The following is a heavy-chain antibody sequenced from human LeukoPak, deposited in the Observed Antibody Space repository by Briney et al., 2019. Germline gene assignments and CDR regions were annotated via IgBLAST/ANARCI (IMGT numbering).Heavy chain of an antibody. CDR2: IYYSGST. J-gene: IGHJ4*02. CDR1: GGSISSYY. Sequence: SAPLSLTCPASGGSISSYYWSWIRQPPGKGLEWTGYIYYSGSTNYNSSHRSRVTISVDTSKNQCSLKLSSVTAADTAVYYCARARFTMVRGVREYYFDYWGQGTLVTVSS. V-gene: IGHV4-59*01. CDR3: ARARFTMVRGVREYYFDY. D-gene: IGHD3-10*01.